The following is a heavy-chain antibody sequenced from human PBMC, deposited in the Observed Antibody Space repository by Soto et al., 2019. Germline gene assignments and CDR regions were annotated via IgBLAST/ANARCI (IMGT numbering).Heavy chain of an antibody. CDR3: ARDGDSPAGMDV. Sequence: QVQLVESGGGVVQPGRSLRLSCAASGFTFSSYAMHWVRQAPGKGLEWVAVISYDGSNKYYADSVKGRFTINRDNSKNTLYLKMTGLRAKDTAGYYCARDGDSPAGMDVWGQGTMVTVSS. CDR2: ISYDGSNK. J-gene: IGHJ6*02. V-gene: IGHV3-30-3*01. D-gene: IGHD1-1*01. CDR1: GFTFSSYA.